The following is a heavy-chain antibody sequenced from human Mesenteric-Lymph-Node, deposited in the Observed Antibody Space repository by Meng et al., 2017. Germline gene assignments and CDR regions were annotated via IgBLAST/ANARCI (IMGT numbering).Heavy chain of an antibody. D-gene: IGHD3-10*01. Sequence: ASVKVSCKASGGTFSSYAINWVRQATGQGLEWMGWMNPNSGNTGYAQKFQGRVTITRNTSISTAYMELSSLRSEDTAVYYCARVTMVRGVIAYYYYYYCMNVWGQGPSVTVTS. CDR1: GGTFSSYA. CDR2: MNPNSGNT. V-gene: IGHV1-8*03. J-gene: IGHJ6*02. CDR3: ARVTMVRGVIAYYYYYYCMNV.